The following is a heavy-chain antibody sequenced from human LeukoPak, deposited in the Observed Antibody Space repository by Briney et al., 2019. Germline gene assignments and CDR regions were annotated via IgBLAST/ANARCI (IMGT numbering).Heavy chain of an antibody. CDR2: IYSGGST. V-gene: IGHV3-53*01. D-gene: IGHD4-17*01. CDR1: GFTVSSNY. J-gene: IGHJ4*02. Sequence: GGSLRLSCAASGFTVSSNYMSWVRQAPGKGLEWVSVIYSGGSTYYADSVKGRFTISRDNSKNTLYLQMNSLRAEDTAVYYCVRGDYGDYTLFDYWGQGTLVTVS. CDR3: VRGDYGDYTLFDY.